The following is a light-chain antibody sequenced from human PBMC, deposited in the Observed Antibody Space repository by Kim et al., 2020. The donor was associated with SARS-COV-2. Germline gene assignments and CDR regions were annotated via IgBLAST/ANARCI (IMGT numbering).Light chain of an antibody. Sequence: GTTVTSTGTRSSGSIDDNYVQLYQQRPRGVPTAVIYEDEQRPSGVSDRFSGSIDNSSNSASLTISGLRTEDEADYYCQSYNRDNVLFGGGTQLTVL. CDR3: QSYNRDNVL. CDR1: SGSIDDNY. V-gene: IGLV6-57*03. CDR2: EDE. J-gene: IGLJ2*01.